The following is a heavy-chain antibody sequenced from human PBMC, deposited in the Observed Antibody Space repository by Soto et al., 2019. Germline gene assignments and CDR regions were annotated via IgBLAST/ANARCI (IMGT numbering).Heavy chain of an antibody. J-gene: IGHJ4*02. CDR1: GFTFSSYG. CDR2: ISYDGSNK. Sequence: QMQPAESGGGVVQPGRSLRLSCAASGFTFSSYGMHWVRQAPGKGLEWVSVISYDGSNKYYADSVKGRFTISRDNSKNTLYLQMNSLRAEDTAVYDCATDIGVSGSSASIAASFDYWGQGTLVTVAS. V-gene: IGHV3-30*03. D-gene: IGHD6-6*01. CDR3: ATDIGVSGSSASIAASFDY.